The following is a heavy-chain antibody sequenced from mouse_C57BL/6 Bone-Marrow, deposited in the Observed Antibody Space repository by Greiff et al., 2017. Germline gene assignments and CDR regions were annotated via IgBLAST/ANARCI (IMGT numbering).Heavy chain of an antibody. D-gene: IGHD1-1*01. CDR2: IHPSDSDT. Sequence: QVHVKQPGAELVKPGASVKVSCKASGYTFTSYWMHWVKQRPGQGLEWIGRIHPSDSDTNYNQKFKGKATLTVDKSSSTAYMQLSSLTSEDSAVYYCAIEDHYGSSYYAMDYWGQGTSVTVSS. CDR3: AIEDHYGSSYYAMDY. CDR1: GYTFTSYW. V-gene: IGHV1-74*01. J-gene: IGHJ4*01.